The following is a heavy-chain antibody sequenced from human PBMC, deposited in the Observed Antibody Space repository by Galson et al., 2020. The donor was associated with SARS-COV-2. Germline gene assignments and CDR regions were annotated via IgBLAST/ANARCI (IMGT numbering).Heavy chain of an antibody. Sequence: ASVKVSCKVSGYTLTALSMHWARQAPGKGLEWMGGFDPEDGETIYAQKFQGRVTMTEDTSTDTAYMELSSLRSEDTAVYYCAILGFGDAFEIWGQGTMVTVSS. V-gene: IGHV1-24*01. D-gene: IGHD3-10*01. CDR1: GYTLTALS. CDR3: AILGFGDAFEI. J-gene: IGHJ3*02. CDR2: FDPEDGET.